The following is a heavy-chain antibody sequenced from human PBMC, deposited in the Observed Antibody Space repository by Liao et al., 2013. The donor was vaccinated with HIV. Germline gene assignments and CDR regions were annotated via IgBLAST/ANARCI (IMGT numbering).Heavy chain of an antibody. Sequence: QVQLQQWGAGLLKPSETLSLTCAVYGGSFSDYYWSWIRQPPGKGLEWIGEINHSGSTNYNPSLKSRVSISVDTSKNQFSLKLSSVTAADTAVYYCARAKFIVVVVAATRGDAFDIWGQGTMVTVSS. J-gene: IGHJ3*02. CDR1: GGSFSDYY. V-gene: IGHV4-34*01. CDR3: ARAKFIVVVVAATRGDAFDI. CDR2: INHSGST. D-gene: IGHD2-15*01.